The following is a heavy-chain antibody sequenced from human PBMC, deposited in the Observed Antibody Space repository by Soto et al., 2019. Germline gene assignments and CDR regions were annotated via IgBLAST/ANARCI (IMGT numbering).Heavy chain of an antibody. CDR1: GCSISSYY. V-gene: IGHV4-59*01. CDR2: IYYSGST. J-gene: IGHJ5*02. Sequence: QVQLQESGPGLVKPSETLSLTCTVSGCSISSYYWSWIRQPPGKGLEWIGYIYYSGSTNYNPSLKSRVTISVDTSKNQCSLKLSSVTAADTAVYYCARDMNYGYYPRWFDPWGQGTLVTVTS. D-gene: IGHD4-17*01. CDR3: ARDMNYGYYPRWFDP.